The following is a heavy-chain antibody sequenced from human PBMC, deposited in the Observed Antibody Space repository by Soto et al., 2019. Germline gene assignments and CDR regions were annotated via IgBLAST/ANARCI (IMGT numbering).Heavy chain of an antibody. V-gene: IGHV4-34*01. CDR1: SGSFSGYY. J-gene: IGHJ5*02. D-gene: IGHD3-10*01. CDR2: INHSGST. CDR3: ARGLSYYYGSGRPGP. Sequence: SETLSLTCAVYSGSFSGYYWSWIRQPPGKGLEWIGEINHSGSTNYNPSLKSRVTISVDTSKNQFSLKLSSVTAADTAVYYCARGLSYYYGSGRPGPWGQGTLVTVSS.